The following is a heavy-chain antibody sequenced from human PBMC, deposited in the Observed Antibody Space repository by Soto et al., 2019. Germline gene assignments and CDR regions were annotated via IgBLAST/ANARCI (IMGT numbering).Heavy chain of an antibody. CDR3: ARYYYDSSENY. V-gene: IGHV3-30*03. CDR2: ISYDGSNK. D-gene: IGHD3-22*01. CDR1: GFTFSSYG. Sequence: QVQLVESGGGVVQPGRSLRLSCAASGFTFSSYGMHWVRQAPGKGLEWVAVISYDGSNKYYADSVKGRFSISRDNSKNTLYLQMNSLRAEDTAGYSCARYYYDSSENYWGQGTLVTVSS. J-gene: IGHJ4*02.